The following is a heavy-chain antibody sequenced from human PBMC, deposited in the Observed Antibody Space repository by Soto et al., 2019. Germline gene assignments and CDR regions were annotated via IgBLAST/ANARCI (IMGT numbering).Heavy chain of an antibody. D-gene: IGHD2-2*01. J-gene: IGHJ6*02. CDR1: GYSFTSYW. CDR2: IYPGDSDT. V-gene: IGHV5-51*01. Sequence: GESLKISCKGSGYSFTSYWIGWVRQMPGKGLEWMGIIYPGDSDTRYSPSFQGQVTISADKSISTAYLQWSSLKASDTAMYYCARPYCSSTSCPYYYGMDVWGQGTTVTV. CDR3: ARPYCSSTSCPYYYGMDV.